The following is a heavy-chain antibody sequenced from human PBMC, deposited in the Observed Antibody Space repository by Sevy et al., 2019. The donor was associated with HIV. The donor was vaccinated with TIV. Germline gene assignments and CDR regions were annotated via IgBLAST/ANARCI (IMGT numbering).Heavy chain of an antibody. V-gene: IGHV3-23*01. CDR1: GFTFSSYA. CDR2: ISGSGGST. D-gene: IGHD2-15*01. Sequence: GGSLRLSCAASGFTFSSYAMSWVRQAPGKGLEWVSAISGSGGSTYYADSVKGRFTISRANSKNTLFLQMNSLRAEDTAVYYCAKEGDIVVGGDYYFDYWGQGTLVTVSS. CDR3: AKEGDIVVGGDYYFDY. J-gene: IGHJ4*02.